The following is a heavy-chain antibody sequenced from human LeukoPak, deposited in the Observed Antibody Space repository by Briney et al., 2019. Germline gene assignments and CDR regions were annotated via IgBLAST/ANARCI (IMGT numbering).Heavy chain of an antibody. D-gene: IGHD3-10*01. CDR2: ISWNSGSI. J-gene: IGHJ5*02. Sequence: LSLTCAVSGGSISGGGYSWNWVRQAPGKGLEWVSGISWNSGSIGYADSVKGRFTISRDNAKNSLYLQMNSLRAEDTALYYCAKGYYYGSGSPNWFDPWGQGTLVTVSS. V-gene: IGHV3-9*01. CDR3: AKGYYYGSGSPNWFDP. CDR1: GGSISGGGYS.